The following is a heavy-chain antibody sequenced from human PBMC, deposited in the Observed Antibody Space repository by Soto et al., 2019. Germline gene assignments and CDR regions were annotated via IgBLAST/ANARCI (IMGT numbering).Heavy chain of an antibody. D-gene: IGHD3-22*01. J-gene: IGHJ4*02. CDR1: GFNFSDYY. CDR2: ISSSDTTI. Sequence: GGSLRLSCAASGFNFSDYYMSWIRQAPGKGLEWVSYISSSDTTISYADSVKGRFTISRDNAKNSLYLQMNSLRAEDTAVYYCARDLGYYDSSGYFDYWGQGTLVTVSS. V-gene: IGHV3-11*01. CDR3: ARDLGYYDSSGYFDY.